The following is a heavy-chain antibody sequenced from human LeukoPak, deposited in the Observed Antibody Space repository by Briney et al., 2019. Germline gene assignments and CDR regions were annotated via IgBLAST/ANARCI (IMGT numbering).Heavy chain of an antibody. Sequence: GGSLRLSCAASGFTFSCCSMSWVRQAPGKGLEWVSSISTSSTYIYYADSVKGRFTIARDNANNSLYLQMHSLRAEDTAVYYCAREAASGSYYIEHWGQGNLVTVSS. D-gene: IGHD3-10*01. CDR3: AREAASGSYYIEH. CDR1: GFTFSCCS. V-gene: IGHV3-21*01. CDR2: ISTSSTYI. J-gene: IGHJ1*01.